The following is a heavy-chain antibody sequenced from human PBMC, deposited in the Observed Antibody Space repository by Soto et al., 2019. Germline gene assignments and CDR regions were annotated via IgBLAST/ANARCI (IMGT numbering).Heavy chain of an antibody. D-gene: IGHD3-10*01. CDR1: GGSISSSSYY. V-gene: IGHV4-39*01. CDR2: INYRVRT. Sequence: QLQLQESGPGLVKPSETLSLTCTVSGGSISSSSYYWGWIRQPPGKGLEWIGSINYRVRTYYNPSLKSRVTTSVDTSKNQFALKRSSVTAADTVAYYCARLLLYVSGSMVYFDSCGQGTLVTGSS. CDR3: ARLLLYVSGSMVYFDS. J-gene: IGHJ4*02.